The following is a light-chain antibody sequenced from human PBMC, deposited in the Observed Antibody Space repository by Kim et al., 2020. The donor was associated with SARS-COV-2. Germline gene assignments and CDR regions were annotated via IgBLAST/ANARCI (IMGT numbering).Light chain of an antibody. CDR3: KHYNGHPIT. J-gene: IGKJ5*01. V-gene: IGKV1-16*01. CDR2: AAS. CDR1: QGISNY. Sequence: ASVGDRVTITCRASQGISNYLAWFQQKQGKAPKSLIYAASSLQSGVPSRFSGSGSGTDFTLTISSLQPEDFGTYYCKHYNGHPITFGQVPRLGIK.